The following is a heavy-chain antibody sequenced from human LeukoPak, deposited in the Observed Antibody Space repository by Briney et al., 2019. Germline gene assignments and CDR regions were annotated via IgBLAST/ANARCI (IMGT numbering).Heavy chain of an antibody. CDR3: ARLRTSSSLATFDP. CDR2: IYHSGST. D-gene: IGHD6-13*01. V-gene: IGHV4-39*07. CDR1: GGSISSSSSY. Sequence: SETLSLTCTVSGGSISSSSSYWGWIRQPPGKGLEWIGSIYHSGSTYYNPSLKSRVTISVDTSKNQFSLKLSSVTAADTAVYYCARLRTSSSLATFDPWGQGTLVTVSS. J-gene: IGHJ5*02.